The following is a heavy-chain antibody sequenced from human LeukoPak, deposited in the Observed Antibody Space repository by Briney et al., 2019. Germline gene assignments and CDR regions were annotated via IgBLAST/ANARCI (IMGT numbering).Heavy chain of an antibody. Sequence: ASVKVSCKASGYTFTSYGISWVRQAPGQGLEWMGWISAYNGNTNYAQKLQGRVTMTTDTSTSTAYMELRSLRSDDTAVYYCARGGSSWSTDYYYYYMDVWGKGTTVTVSS. CDR2: ISAYNGNT. CDR3: ARGGSSWSTDYYYYYMDV. V-gene: IGHV1-18*01. J-gene: IGHJ6*03. CDR1: GYTFTSYG. D-gene: IGHD6-13*01.